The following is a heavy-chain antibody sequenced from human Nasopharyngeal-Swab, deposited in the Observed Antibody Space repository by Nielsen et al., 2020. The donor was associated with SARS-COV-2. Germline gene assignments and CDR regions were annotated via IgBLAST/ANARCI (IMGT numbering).Heavy chain of an antibody. Sequence: GESLKISCAASGFTFSDYWMQWVRQGPGKGLEWVALIKADGSEKLDVDSVKGRFTISRDNAKNSLFQQMNSLRAEDTAMYYCARGGGWTNDYWCQGTQVTVSS. V-gene: IGHV3-7*04. CDR1: GFTFSDYW. CDR2: IKADGSEK. D-gene: IGHD6-19*01. J-gene: IGHJ4*02. CDR3: ARGGGWTNDY.